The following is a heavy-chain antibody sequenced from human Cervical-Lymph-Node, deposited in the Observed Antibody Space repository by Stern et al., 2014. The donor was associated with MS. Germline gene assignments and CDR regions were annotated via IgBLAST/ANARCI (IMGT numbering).Heavy chain of an antibody. CDR2: FNPSGGKT. V-gene: IGHV1-46*01. Sequence: VQLVQYGAEIRKPGASVKISCEASGYTFTTYYMHWVRQAPGQGLEWVALFNPSGGKTTYAQSFQGRVTVTGDTSTSTVYMELTGLRSEDTAVYYCARVLSLATSDSWGQGTLVIVSS. J-gene: IGHJ4*02. D-gene: IGHD1-1*01. CDR1: GYTFTTYY. CDR3: ARVLSLATSDS.